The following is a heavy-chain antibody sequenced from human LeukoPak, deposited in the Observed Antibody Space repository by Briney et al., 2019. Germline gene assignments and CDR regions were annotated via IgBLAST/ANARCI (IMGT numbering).Heavy chain of an antibody. CDR2: INPNNGGT. D-gene: IGHD3-22*01. J-gene: IGHJ3*02. CDR3: AGEDNSSGYRPFDI. CDR1: GYTFTGYY. V-gene: IGHV1-2*06. Sequence: GASVKVSCKASGYTFTGYYIHWVRQAPGQGLEWMGRINPNNGGTNYAQKFQGRVTMTRDMSMNTAYMELSRLRSDDTAVYYCAGEDNSSGYRPFDIWGQGTMVTVPS.